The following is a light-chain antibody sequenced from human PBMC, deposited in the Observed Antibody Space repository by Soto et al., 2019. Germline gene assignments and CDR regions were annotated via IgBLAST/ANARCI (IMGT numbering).Light chain of an antibody. CDR2: GVS. CDR3: QQYVTSPLT. Sequence: EIVLTQSPGTLSLSPGERATLSCRASQSVSSYLAWYQQKPGQAPRLLIYGVSSRATGIPDRFSGSGSGTDFTLPISRLEPEDFAVYYCQQYVTSPLTFGGGTKVEIK. CDR1: QSVSSY. J-gene: IGKJ4*01. V-gene: IGKV3-20*01.